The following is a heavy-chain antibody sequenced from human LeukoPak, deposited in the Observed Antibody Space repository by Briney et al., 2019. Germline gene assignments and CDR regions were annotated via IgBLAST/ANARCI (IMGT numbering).Heavy chain of an antibody. CDR2: ISHSGST. J-gene: IGHJ3*02. Sequence: SETLSLTCAVYGGSFSGYYWSWIRQPPGKGLEWIGEISHSGSTNYNPSLKSRVTISVDTSKNQFSLKLSSVTAADTAVYYCARARWYYDSSGYYYVDGFDIWGQGTMVTVSS. CDR1: GGSFSGYY. CDR3: ARARWYYDSSGYYYVDGFDI. D-gene: IGHD3-22*01. V-gene: IGHV4-34*01.